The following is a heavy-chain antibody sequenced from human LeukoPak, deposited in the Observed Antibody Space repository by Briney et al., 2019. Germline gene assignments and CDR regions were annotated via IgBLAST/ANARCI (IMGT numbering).Heavy chain of an antibody. CDR2: ISSSSSYI. CDR1: GFTFSSHS. J-gene: IGHJ6*03. D-gene: IGHD4/OR15-4a*01. Sequence: PGGSLRLSCAASGFTFSSHSMNWVRQAPGKGLEWVSSISSSSSYIYYADSVKGRFTISRDNTKNSLYLQMNSLRAEDTAVYYCVRDFVVVLTTVYYYMDVWGKGTTVTVSS. V-gene: IGHV3-21*01. CDR3: VRDFVVVLTTVYYYMDV.